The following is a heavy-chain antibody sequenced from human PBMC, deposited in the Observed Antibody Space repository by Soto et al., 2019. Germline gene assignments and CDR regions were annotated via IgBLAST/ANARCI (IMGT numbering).Heavy chain of an antibody. D-gene: IGHD1-7*01. Sequence: EVHLVESGGGLVQPGGSLRLSCAASGFTFNLYWMHWVRQAPGKGLVWVSRINPDGSSTTYADSVKGRFTISRDNSKNTVYLQMNGLGAEDTAIYDCARDNLNSYWGQGALVTVSS. J-gene: IGHJ4*02. CDR1: GFTFNLYW. V-gene: IGHV3-74*01. CDR3: ARDNLNSY. CDR2: INPDGSST.